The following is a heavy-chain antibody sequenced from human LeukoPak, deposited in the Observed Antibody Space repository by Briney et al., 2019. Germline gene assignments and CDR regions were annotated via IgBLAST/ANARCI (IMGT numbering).Heavy chain of an antibody. J-gene: IGHJ4*02. CDR3: ARDQTGYSSSWYGGVDY. CDR1: GFTFSAYW. Sequence: XGSLRLSCAASGFTFSAYWMSWVRQAPGKGLEWVAVISYDGGNKYYADSVKGRFTISRDNSKNTLYLQMNSLRAEDTAVYYCARDQTGYSSSWYGGVDYWGQGTLVTVSS. CDR2: ISYDGGNK. D-gene: IGHD6-13*01. V-gene: IGHV3-30*03.